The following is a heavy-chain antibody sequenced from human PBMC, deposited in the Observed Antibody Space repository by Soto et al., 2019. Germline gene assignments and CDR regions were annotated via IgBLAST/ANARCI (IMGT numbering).Heavy chain of an antibody. CDR2: VYYSGST. CDR1: GGYIISYS. D-gene: IGHD1-26*01. Sequence: SDTLSLTCPVSGGYIISYSWSWIRQPPGKGLEWIGYVYYSGSTYYNPSLKSRVTISVDKSKNQFSLKLGSVTAADTAVYYCARRGSGVIDPWGQGTLVNVSS. J-gene: IGHJ5*02. CDR3: ARRGSGVIDP. V-gene: IGHV4-59*12.